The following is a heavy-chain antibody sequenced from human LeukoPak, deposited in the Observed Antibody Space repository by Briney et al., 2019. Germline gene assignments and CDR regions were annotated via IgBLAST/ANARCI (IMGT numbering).Heavy chain of an antibody. J-gene: IGHJ4*02. D-gene: IGHD4-17*01. CDR3: ARDYGDYFDY. CDR2: IYYSGST. Sequence: NPSETLSLTCTVSGGSISSCYWSWIRQPPGKGLEWIGYIYYSGSTNYNPSLKSRVTISLDTSQNQFSLKLSPVTAADTAVYFCARDYGDYFDYWGQGTLVTVSS. CDR1: GGSISSCY. V-gene: IGHV4-59*01.